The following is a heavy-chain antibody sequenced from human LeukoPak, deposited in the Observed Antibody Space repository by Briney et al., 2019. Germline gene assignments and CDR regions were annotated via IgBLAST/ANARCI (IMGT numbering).Heavy chain of an antibody. D-gene: IGHD6-19*01. J-gene: IGHJ2*01. CDR1: GGSISSSSYY. V-gene: IGHV4-39*07. CDR3: ARAAAVSAYWYFDL. CDR2: IYYSGST. Sequence: PSETLSLTCTVSGGSISSSSYYWGWIRQPPGKGLEWIGSIYYSGSTYYSPSLKSRVTISLDTSRNQFSLKLRSVTAADTAVYYCARAAAVSAYWYFDLWGRGTLVTVSS.